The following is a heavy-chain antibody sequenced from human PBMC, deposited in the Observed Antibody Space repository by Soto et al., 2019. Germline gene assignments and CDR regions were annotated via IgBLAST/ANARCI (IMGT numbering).Heavy chain of an antibody. CDR2: IIPIFGTA. D-gene: IGHD3-9*01. J-gene: IGHJ4*02. CDR3: ASPKKGHFDWCFDY. V-gene: IGHV1-69*13. CDR1: GGTFSSYA. Sequence: GASVKVSCNASGGTFSSYAISWVRQAPGQGLEWMGGIIPIFGTANYAQKFQGRVTITADESTSTAYMELSSLRSEDTAVYYCASPKKGHFDWCFDYWGQGTLVTVSS.